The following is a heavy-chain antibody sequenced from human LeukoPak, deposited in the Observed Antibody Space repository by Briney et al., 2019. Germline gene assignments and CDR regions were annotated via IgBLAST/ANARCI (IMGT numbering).Heavy chain of an antibody. D-gene: IGHD4-11*01. CDR3: TREDHSNYNY. J-gene: IGHJ4*02. CDR2: IKQGGGET. CDR1: GFPFSSYW. Sequence: GGSLRLSCAASGFPFSSYWMAWVRQARGKGLEGVASIKQGGGETVYVVSGRGRFTISGDNAKNSLYLKMHSLGAEDAAVYYCTREDHSNYNYWGQGTLVTVSS. V-gene: IGHV3-7*01.